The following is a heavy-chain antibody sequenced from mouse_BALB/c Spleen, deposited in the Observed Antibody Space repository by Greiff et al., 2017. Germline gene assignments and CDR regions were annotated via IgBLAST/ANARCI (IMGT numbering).Heavy chain of an antibody. CDR3: AREASYYYGSSYYFDY. J-gene: IGHJ2*01. V-gene: IGHV1-4*01. Sequence: VQLQQSGAELARPGASVKMSCKASGYTFTSYTMHWVKQRPGQGLEWIGYINPSSGYTNYNQKFKDKATLTADKSSSTAYMQLSSLTSEDSAVYYCAREASYYYGSSYYFDYWGQGTTLTVSS. CDR1: GYTFTSYT. CDR2: INPSSGYT. D-gene: IGHD1-1*01.